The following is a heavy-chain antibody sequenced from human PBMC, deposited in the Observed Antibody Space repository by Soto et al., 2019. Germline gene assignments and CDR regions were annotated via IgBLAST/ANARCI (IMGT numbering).Heavy chain of an antibody. J-gene: IGHJ4*02. Sequence: EVKLLESGGGLVQPWGSLRLSCAASGFNFNNYAMTWVRQAPGKGLEWVSTIIAGGESTYYADSVKGRFSISRDNSQNTLYLQMNSLRADDTALYYCAKKYSYGSGSYLYHFDYWGQGTLVTVSS. CDR1: GFNFNNYA. V-gene: IGHV3-23*01. D-gene: IGHD3-10*01. CDR3: AKKYSYGSGSYLYHFDY. CDR2: IIAGGEST.